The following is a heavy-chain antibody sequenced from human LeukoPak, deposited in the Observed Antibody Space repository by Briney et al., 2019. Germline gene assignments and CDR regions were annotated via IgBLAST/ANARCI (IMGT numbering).Heavy chain of an antibody. Sequence: GGSLRLSCAASGFTFSSYAMHWVRQAPGKGLEWVAVISYDGSNKYYADSVKGRFTISRDNSKNTLYLQMNSLRAEDTAVYYCAKDRPLEYFEGMDVWGQGTTVTVSS. CDR2: ISYDGSNK. J-gene: IGHJ6*02. CDR1: GFTFSSYA. CDR3: AKDRPLEYFEGMDV. V-gene: IGHV3-30*04. D-gene: IGHD3-9*01.